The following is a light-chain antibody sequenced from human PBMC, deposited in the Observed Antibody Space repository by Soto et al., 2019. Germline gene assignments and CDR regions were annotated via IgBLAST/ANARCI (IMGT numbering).Light chain of an antibody. J-gene: IGKJ3*01. CDR2: GAS. Sequence: ELVMTQSPGTLSFSPGERATLSCRSSQSVSSSYLAWYQQKPGQAPRLLIFGASTRATGIPARFSGSGSGTELTLTISCLQSEDFAVYYCQQYNNWPFSFGPGTKVDIK. CDR1: QSVSSSY. CDR3: QQYNNWPFS. V-gene: IGKV3-15*01.